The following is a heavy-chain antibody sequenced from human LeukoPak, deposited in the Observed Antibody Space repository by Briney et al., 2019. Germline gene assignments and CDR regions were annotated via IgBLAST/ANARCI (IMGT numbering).Heavy chain of an antibody. CDR1: GFTFSSYA. Sequence: PGGSLRLSCAASGFTFSSYAMHWVRQAPGKGLEWVAVISYDGSNKYYADSVKSRFTISRDNSKNTLYLQMNSLRAEDTAVYYRATSGYSYGYQQFDYWGQGTLVTVSS. CDR2: ISYDGSNK. D-gene: IGHD5-18*01. CDR3: ATSGYSYGYQQFDY. V-gene: IGHV3-30-3*01. J-gene: IGHJ4*02.